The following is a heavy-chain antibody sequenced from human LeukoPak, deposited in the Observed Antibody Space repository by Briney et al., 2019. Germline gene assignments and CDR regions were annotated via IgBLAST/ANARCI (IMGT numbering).Heavy chain of an antibody. Sequence: SQTLSLTCNVSGGSISSGSYYWNWIRQPAGKGLEWIGRFYTSGGTNYNTSLKSRVTISADTSKNQFSLKLNSLTTADTAVYYCTRGAGWLIDYWGQGILVTVSS. CDR2: FYTSGGT. CDR1: GGSISSGSYY. V-gene: IGHV4-61*02. J-gene: IGHJ4*02. D-gene: IGHD3-16*01. CDR3: TRGAGWLIDY.